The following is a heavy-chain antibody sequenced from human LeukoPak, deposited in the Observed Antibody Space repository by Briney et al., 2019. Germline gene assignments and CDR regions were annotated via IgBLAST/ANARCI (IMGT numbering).Heavy chain of an antibody. Sequence: PGGSLRLSCVASGFTFSTSAMHWVRQAPGKGLEWVAVIYYDGGNKYYADSVKGRFTISRDNSNNALSLQMNSLRAGDTAVYYRARDLYSSGWALDYWGPGTLVTVSS. V-gene: IGHV3-30-3*01. CDR2: IYYDGGNK. J-gene: IGHJ4*02. D-gene: IGHD6-19*01. CDR1: GFTFSTSA. CDR3: ARDLYSSGWALDY.